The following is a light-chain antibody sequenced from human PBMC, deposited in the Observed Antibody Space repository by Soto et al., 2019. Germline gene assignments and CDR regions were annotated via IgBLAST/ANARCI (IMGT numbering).Light chain of an antibody. CDR2: GVS. CDR3: CSFAGSNNFYV. Sequence: QSALTQPPSASGSLGQSVTISCTGTGSDVGGYDYVSWYQQHPGKAPQLMIYGVSKRPSGVPDRFSGSKSGNMASLTVSGLQAEDEADYYCCSFAGSNNFYVFGTGTKLTVL. CDR1: GSDVGGYDY. V-gene: IGLV2-8*01. J-gene: IGLJ1*01.